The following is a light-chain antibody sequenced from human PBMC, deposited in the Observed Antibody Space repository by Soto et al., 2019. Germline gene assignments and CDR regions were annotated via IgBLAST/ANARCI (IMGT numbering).Light chain of an antibody. J-gene: IGKJ1*01. CDR2: KES. CDR1: QSISSY. V-gene: IGKV1-5*03. Sequence: DIHVTESASSLSASVGDRVTITCRASQSISSYLNWYQQKPGKAPKILIYKESSLESGVPSRLSGSGSGTELTLTISSLQPDDFATYYCQKYNSYSWTCGQGTKVDIK. CDR3: QKYNSYSWT.